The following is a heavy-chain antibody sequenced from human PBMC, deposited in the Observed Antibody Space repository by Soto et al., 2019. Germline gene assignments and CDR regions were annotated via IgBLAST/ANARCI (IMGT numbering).Heavy chain of an antibody. D-gene: IGHD4-17*01. CDR2: INTDGSST. CDR1: GFTFSSYW. Sequence: EVQLVESGGGLVQPGGSLGLSCAASGFTFSSYWMHWVRQAPGKGLVWVSRINTDGSSTSYADSVKGRFTISRDNAKNMVYLQMNSLRAEDTAVYYCARFRVDGDYVPWGQGTLVTVSS. V-gene: IGHV3-74*01. CDR3: ARFRVDGDYVP. J-gene: IGHJ5*02.